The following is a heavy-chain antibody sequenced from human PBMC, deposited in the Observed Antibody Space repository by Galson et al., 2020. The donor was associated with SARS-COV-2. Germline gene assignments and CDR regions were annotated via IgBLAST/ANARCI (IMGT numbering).Heavy chain of an antibody. CDR3: ARGIAAAGRRNYYYYGMDV. CDR2: IYYSGST. D-gene: IGHD6-13*01. CDR1: GGTISSSSYY. Sequence: ASETLSLTCTVSGGTISSSSYYWGWIRQPPRKGLEWIGRIYYSGSTYYNPSLKSRVTISVDTSKNQFSLKLSSVTAADTAVYYCARGIAAAGRRNYYYYGMDVWGQGTTVTVSS. V-gene: IGHV4-39*01. J-gene: IGHJ6*02.